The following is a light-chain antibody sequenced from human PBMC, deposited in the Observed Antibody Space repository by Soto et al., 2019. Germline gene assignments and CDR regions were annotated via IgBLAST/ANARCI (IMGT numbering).Light chain of an antibody. V-gene: IGKV3D-11*01. CDR3: QQRSNWHPMYT. CDR2: DAS. Sequence: EIVLTQSPATLSLSPGERATLSCRASQGVSSYLAWYQQKPGQAPRLLIYDASNRATGIPARFSGSGPGTDFTLTISSLEHEDFAVDYCQQRSNWHPMYTFGQGTKLEIK. CDR1: QGVSSY. J-gene: IGKJ2*01.